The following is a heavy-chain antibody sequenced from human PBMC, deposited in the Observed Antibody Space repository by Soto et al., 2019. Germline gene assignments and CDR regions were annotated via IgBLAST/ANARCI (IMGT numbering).Heavy chain of an antibody. D-gene: IGHD2-15*01. V-gene: IGHV5-51*01. J-gene: IGHJ6*02. CDR1: GYSFTSYW. CDR2: IYPGDSDT. CDR3: ATAYFIAGENDYYGLDV. Sequence: GESLKISCKGSGYSFTSYWIGWVRQMPGKGLEWMGIIYPGDSDTRYSPSFQGQVTISADKSISTAYLQWSSLKASDTAMYYCATAYFIAGENDYYGLDVWGQGTTVTFSS.